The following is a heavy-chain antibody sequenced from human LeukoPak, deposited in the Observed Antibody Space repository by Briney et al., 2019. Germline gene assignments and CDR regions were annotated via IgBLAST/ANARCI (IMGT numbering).Heavy chain of an antibody. CDR2: ITSTSSYI. D-gene: IGHD3-10*01. Sequence: GGSLRLSCAASGFIFSSYSMDWVRQAPGKGLEWVSSITSTSSYIYYADSMKGRFTISRDNAKNSVYLQMNSLRAEDTAVYYCAREGVAPGGYFDLWGRGTLVTVSS. CDR1: GFIFSSYS. CDR3: AREGVAPGGYFDL. J-gene: IGHJ2*01. V-gene: IGHV3-21*06.